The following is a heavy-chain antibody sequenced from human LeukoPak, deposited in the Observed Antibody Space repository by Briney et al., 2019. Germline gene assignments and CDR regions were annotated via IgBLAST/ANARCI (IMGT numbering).Heavy chain of an antibody. J-gene: IGHJ3*02. Sequence: ASVKVSCKASGYTFTSYAMNWVRQAPGQGLEWMGWINTNTGNPTYAQGFTGRFVFSLDTSVSTAYLQISSLKAEDTAVYYCARASYYYDSSGQGENAFDIWGQGTMVTVSS. V-gene: IGHV7-4-1*02. CDR2: INTNTGNP. CDR1: GYTFTSYA. D-gene: IGHD3-22*01. CDR3: ARASYYYDSSGQGENAFDI.